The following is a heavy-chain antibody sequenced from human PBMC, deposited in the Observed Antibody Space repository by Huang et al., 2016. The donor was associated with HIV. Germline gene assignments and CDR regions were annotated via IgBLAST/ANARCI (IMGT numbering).Heavy chain of an antibody. J-gene: IGHJ6*03. CDR2: INHRGST. V-gene: IGHV4-34*01. CDR3: ARGQGGYYYYMDV. Sequence: QVQLQQWGAGLLRPSETLSLTCAVYGGSFSGYYGTWIRQPPGKGLAWMGEINHRGSTNDNTSFKSRVTISVDTSRNQFSLTLTAVTAADTAVYYCARGQGGYYYYMDVWGKGTTVTVSS. CDR1: GGSFSGYY.